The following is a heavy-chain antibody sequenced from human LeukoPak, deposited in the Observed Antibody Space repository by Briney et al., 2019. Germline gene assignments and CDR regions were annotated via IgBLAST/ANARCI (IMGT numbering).Heavy chain of an antibody. J-gene: IGHJ4*02. CDR3: AKANWVSNADAVF. D-gene: IGHD7-27*01. CDR2: MSGTGDKI. Sequence: GGSLRLSCAASGFPFSGFSLSWVRQAAGKGLEWVSGMSGTGDKIYYADSVKGRFTISRDNSKNTLFLQMNSLGAEDTAVYYCAKANWVSNADAVFWGQGALVTVSS. CDR1: GFPFSGFS. V-gene: IGHV3-23*01.